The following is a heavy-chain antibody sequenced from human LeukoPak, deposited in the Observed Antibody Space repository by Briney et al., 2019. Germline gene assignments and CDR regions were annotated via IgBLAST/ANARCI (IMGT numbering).Heavy chain of an antibody. CDR2: ISGSGGNT. Sequence: GGSLRLSCAASGFTFSSYGMHWVRQAPGKGLEWVSGISGSGGNTYYADSVKGRITISRDNSKNTVDLQMNSLRAEDTAVYFCALGLLGFWGQGTLVTVSS. CDR3: ALGLLGF. J-gene: IGHJ4*02. CDR1: GFTFSSYG. D-gene: IGHD3/OR15-3a*01. V-gene: IGHV3-23*01.